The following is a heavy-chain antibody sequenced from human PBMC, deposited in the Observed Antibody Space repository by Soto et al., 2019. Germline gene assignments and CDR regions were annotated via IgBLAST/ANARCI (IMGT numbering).Heavy chain of an antibody. J-gene: IGHJ5*02. CDR1: GYTFTGYC. Sequence: ASVKVSCKASGYTFTGYCISWVRQAPGQGLEWMGGIIPNFGPTNYAQKLQGRVPMTADKSTRTAYMELSSLRPDDTALYYCARDQRPQPTYSTPWYLDPWGPGTLVPVPS. V-gene: IGHV1-18*01. CDR2: IIPNFGPT. D-gene: IGHD6-13*01. CDR3: ARDQRPQPTYSTPWYLDP.